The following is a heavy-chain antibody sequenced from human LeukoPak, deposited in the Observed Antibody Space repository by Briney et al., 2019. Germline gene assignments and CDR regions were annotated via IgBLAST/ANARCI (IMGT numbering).Heavy chain of an antibody. CDR1: GFTFSSYG. V-gene: IGHV3-21*01. J-gene: IGHJ4*02. Sequence: GRSLRLSCAASGFTFSSYGMHWVRQAPGKGLEWVSSISSSSSYIYYADSVKGRFTISRDNAKNSLYLQMNSLRAEDTAVYYCARATIPRLDYWGQGTLVTVSS. CDR3: ARATIPRLDY. CDR2: ISSSSSYI. D-gene: IGHD5-24*01.